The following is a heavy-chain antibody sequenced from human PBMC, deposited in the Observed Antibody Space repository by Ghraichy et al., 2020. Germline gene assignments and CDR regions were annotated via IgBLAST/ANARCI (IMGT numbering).Heavy chain of an antibody. J-gene: IGHJ2*01. Sequence: SETLFLTCAVYGGSFSEYYWSWIRQPPGRGLEWIGEINHSGSTNYNSSLKSRVTISVDTSKNQFSLKLSSVIAADTAVYYCARGPTLAAGSTWYFDLWGRGTLVTVSS. V-gene: IGHV4-34*01. CDR2: INHSGST. D-gene: IGHD6-13*01. CDR1: GGSFSEYY. CDR3: ARGPTLAAGSTWYFDL.